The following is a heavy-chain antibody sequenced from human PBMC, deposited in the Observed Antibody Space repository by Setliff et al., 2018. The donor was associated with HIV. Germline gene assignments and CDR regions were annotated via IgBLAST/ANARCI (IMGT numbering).Heavy chain of an antibody. CDR3: ARTKTDAFDI. CDR1: GDTFSNSL. CDR2: IIPILGIA. J-gene: IGHJ3*02. Sequence: SVKVSCKASGDTFSNSLVTWVRQAPGQGLEWMGGIIPILGIANYAQKFQGRVTITADESTSTAYMELSSLRSEDTAVYYCARTKTDAFDIWGQGTMVTVSS. V-gene: IGHV1-69*10.